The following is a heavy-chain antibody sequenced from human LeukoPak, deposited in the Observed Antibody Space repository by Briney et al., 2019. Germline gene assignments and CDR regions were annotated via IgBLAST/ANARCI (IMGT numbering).Heavy chain of an antibody. D-gene: IGHD1-1*01. CDR1: GFTFSSYS. CDR3: ARDRLERHFYYYGMDV. CDR2: ITSSSSYI. J-gene: IGHJ6*02. Sequence: GGSLRLTCAASGFTFSSYSMNWVRQAPGKGLEWVSSITSSSSYIYYADSVKGRFTISRDNAKNSLYLQMNSLRAEDTAVYYCARDRLERHFYYYGMDVWGQGTTVTVSS. V-gene: IGHV3-21*01.